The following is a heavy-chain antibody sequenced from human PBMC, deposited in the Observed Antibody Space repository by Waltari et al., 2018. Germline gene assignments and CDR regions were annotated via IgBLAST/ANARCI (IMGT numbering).Heavy chain of an antibody. D-gene: IGHD1-26*01. V-gene: IGHV4-4*07. J-gene: IGHJ4*02. CDR2: MSTSAST. CDR3: TRGIVGATAADY. CDR1: GGSISTYR. Sequence: QVQLQESGPGLVKPSETLSLTCTISGGSISTYRWSWVRQPAGKGLEWLGRMSTSASTRYTPSLKSRVTMSLDTSKNQVSLKLNSVTDADTAVYYCTRGIVGATAADYWGQGTLVTVSS.